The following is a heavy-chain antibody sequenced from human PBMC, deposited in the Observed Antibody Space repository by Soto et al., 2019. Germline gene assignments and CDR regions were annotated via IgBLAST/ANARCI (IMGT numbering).Heavy chain of an antibody. V-gene: IGHV3-30*03. Sequence: GGSLRLSCAACGFSFSSYGMHWVRQAPGKGLEWVAVISYDGSNKYYADSVKGRFTISRDNSKNTLYLQMNSLRAEDTAVYYCARRASSGGSRANWFDPWGQGTLVTVSS. CDR2: ISYDGSNK. CDR3: ARRASSGGSRANWFDP. D-gene: IGHD2-15*01. J-gene: IGHJ5*02. CDR1: GFSFSSYG.